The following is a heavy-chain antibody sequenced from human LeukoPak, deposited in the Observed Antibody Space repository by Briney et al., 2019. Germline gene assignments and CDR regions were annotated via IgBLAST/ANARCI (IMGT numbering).Heavy chain of an antibody. D-gene: IGHD3-22*01. CDR1: GFTFSSYS. J-gene: IGHJ4*02. Sequence: PGGSLRLSCAASGFTFSSYSMNWVRQAPGKGLEWVAVISYDGNNKNYVDSVKGRFTISRDNSKNTLCLQMNSLRAEDTAVYYCAKGSDSSGFYAPPFDYWGQGTLVTVSS. CDR2: ISYDGNNK. V-gene: IGHV3-30*18. CDR3: AKGSDSSGFYAPPFDY.